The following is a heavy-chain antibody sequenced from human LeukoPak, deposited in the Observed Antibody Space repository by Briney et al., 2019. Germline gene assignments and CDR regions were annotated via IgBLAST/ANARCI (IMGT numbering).Heavy chain of an antibody. CDR3: ARDRGGYSGYDFILFDY. V-gene: IGHV3-21*01. Sequence: GSLRLSCAASGFTFSSYSMNWVRQAPGKGLEWVSSISSSSSYIYYADSVKGRFTISRDNAKNSLYLQMNSLRAEDTAVYYCARDRGGYSGYDFILFDYWGQGTLVTVSS. J-gene: IGHJ4*02. CDR2: ISSSSSYI. D-gene: IGHD5-12*01. CDR1: GFTFSSYS.